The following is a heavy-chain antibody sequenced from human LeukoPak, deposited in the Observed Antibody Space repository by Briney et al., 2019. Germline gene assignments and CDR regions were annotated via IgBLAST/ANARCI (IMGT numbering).Heavy chain of an antibody. CDR2: IYHSGST. J-gene: IGHJ4*02. Sequence: SETLSLTCAVSGYSISSGYYWGWIRQPPGKGLEWIGSIYHSGSTYYNPSLKSRVTISVDTSKNQFSLKLSSVTAADTAVYYCARFSTTVVTFDCWGQGTLVTVSS. CDR3: ARFSTTVVTFDC. CDR1: GYSISSGYY. V-gene: IGHV4-38-2*01. D-gene: IGHD4-23*01.